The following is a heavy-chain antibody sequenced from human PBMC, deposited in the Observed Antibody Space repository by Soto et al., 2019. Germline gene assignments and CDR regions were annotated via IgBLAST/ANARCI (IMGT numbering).Heavy chain of an antibody. Sequence: GGSLRLSCAASGFIFSSYAMNWVRQAPGEGLEWVSSISGSGSSMFYADALKGRFTISGDNAENSLYLQINSLRAEDTAVYYCARDPGYCSGGTCYPIDYWGLGTLVTVSS. D-gene: IGHD2-15*01. CDR3: ARDPGYCSGGTCYPIDY. J-gene: IGHJ4*02. CDR2: ISGSGSSM. V-gene: IGHV3-21*01. CDR1: GFIFSSYA.